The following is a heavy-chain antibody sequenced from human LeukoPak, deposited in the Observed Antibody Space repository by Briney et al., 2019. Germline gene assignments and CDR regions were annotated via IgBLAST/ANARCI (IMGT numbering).Heavy chain of an antibody. CDR2: INPNSGGT. CDR1: GYTFTRYY. Sequence: ASVKVSCKASGYTFTRYYMHWVRQAPGQGLEWMGWINPNSGGTNYAQKFQGRVAMNRDTSISTAYMELSRLRSDDTAVYYCARDIFPYCGGDCYVDYWGQGTLVTVSS. CDR3: ARDIFPYCGGDCYVDY. J-gene: IGHJ4*02. V-gene: IGHV1-2*02. D-gene: IGHD2-21*02.